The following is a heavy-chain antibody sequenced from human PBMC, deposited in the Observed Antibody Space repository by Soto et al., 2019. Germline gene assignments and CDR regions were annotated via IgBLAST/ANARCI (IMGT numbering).Heavy chain of an antibody. D-gene: IGHD3-22*01. V-gene: IGHV4-59*08. CDR2: INYSGST. J-gene: IGHJ6*03. CDR1: GGSISSYY. Sequence: SETLSLTCTVSGGSISSYYWSWIRQPPGKGLEWIGYINYSGSTNYNPSLKSRVTISLDTSKNQFSLKLSSVTAADTAVYFCARGNTHGYYYMDVWGRGTTVTVSS. CDR3: ARGNTHGYYYMDV.